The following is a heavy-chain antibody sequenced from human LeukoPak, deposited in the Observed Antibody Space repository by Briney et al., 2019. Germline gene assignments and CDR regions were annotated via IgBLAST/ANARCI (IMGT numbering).Heavy chain of an antibody. Sequence: SVKVSCKASGGTFSSYAISWVRQAPGQGLGWMGGIIPIFGTADYAQKFQGRVTITTDESTSTAYMELSSLRSEDTAVYYCARLSSGSLPFDYWGQGTLVTVSS. CDR3: ARLSSGSLPFDY. D-gene: IGHD3-22*01. J-gene: IGHJ4*02. CDR1: GGTFSSYA. CDR2: IIPIFGTA. V-gene: IGHV1-69*05.